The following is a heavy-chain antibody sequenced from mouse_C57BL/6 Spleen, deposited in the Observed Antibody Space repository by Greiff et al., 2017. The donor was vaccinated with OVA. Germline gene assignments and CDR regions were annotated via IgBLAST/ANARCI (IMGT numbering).Heavy chain of an antibody. Sequence: VQLQQSGAELVRPGTSVKVSCKASGYAFTNYLIEWVKQRPGQGLEWIGVINPGSGGTNYNEKFKGKATLTADKSSSTAYMQLSSLTSEDSAVYFCARWADYYGSSPRYYAMDYWGQGTSVTVSS. CDR1: GYAFTNYL. CDR3: ARWADYYGSSPRYYAMDY. CDR2: INPGSGGT. V-gene: IGHV1-54*01. J-gene: IGHJ4*01. D-gene: IGHD1-1*01.